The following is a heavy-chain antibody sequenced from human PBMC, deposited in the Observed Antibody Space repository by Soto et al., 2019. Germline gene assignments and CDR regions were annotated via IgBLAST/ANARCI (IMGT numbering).Heavy chain of an antibody. Sequence: ASVKVSCKASGGTFSSYAISWVRQAPGQGLEWMGGIIPIFGTANYAQKFQGRVTITADESTSTAYMELSSLRSEDTAVYYCARDIVVVVAATKIYYYYGMDVWGQGTTVTVSS. CDR2: IIPIFGTA. J-gene: IGHJ6*02. CDR1: GGTFSSYA. CDR3: ARDIVVVVAATKIYYYYGMDV. V-gene: IGHV1-69*13. D-gene: IGHD2-15*01.